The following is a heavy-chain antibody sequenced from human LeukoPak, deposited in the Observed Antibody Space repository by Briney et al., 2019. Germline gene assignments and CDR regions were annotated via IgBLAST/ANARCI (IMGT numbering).Heavy chain of an antibody. V-gene: IGHV4-59*08. D-gene: IGHD6-13*01. CDR1: GGSISSYY. Sequence: SETLSLTCTVSGGSISSYYWSWIRQPPGKGLEWIGYLYYSGSTNYNPSLKSRVTIPVDTSKNQFSLKLSSVTAADTAVYYCARHSGIAAAKRTFDYWGQGTLVTVSS. J-gene: IGHJ4*02. CDR3: ARHSGIAAAKRTFDY. CDR2: LYYSGST.